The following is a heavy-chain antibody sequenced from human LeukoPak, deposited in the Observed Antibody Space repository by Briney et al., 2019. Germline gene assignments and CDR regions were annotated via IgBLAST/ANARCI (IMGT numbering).Heavy chain of an antibody. CDR1: GFTFSSYS. CDR2: ISSRSTDI. J-gene: IGHJ4*02. D-gene: IGHD3-10*01. V-gene: IGHV3-21*01. Sequence: GGSLRLSCAVSGFTFSSYSMTWVRQAPGKGLEWVSSISSRSTDIYYADSVKGRFTMSRDNAKNSLYLQMNSLRAEDTAVYYCASSTFMVRGATGIRFDYWGQGTLVTVSS. CDR3: ASSTFMVRGATGIRFDY.